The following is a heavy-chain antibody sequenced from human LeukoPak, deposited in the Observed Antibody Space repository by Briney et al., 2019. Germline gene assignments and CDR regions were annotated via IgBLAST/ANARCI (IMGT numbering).Heavy chain of an antibody. J-gene: IGHJ4*02. CDR1: GFTFSHYW. Sequence: GGSLRLSCVASGFTFSHYWMTWVRQAPGKGLEWVASINQDGSEKNYVDSVKGRFTISRDNAKNSLYLQMNSLRAEDTAVYYCAVNLPFDYWGQGTLVTVSS. CDR2: INQDGSEK. CDR3: AVNLPFDY. V-gene: IGHV3-7*01.